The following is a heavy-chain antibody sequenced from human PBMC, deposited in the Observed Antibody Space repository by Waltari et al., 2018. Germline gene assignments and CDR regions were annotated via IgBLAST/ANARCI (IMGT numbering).Heavy chain of an antibody. CDR2: INAGNGNT. V-gene: IGHV1-3*01. D-gene: IGHD1-1*01. CDR3: ASQVKGTNWNEGWIGAFDI. J-gene: IGHJ3*02. CDR1: GYTFTSYA. Sequence: QVQLVQSGAEVKKPGASGKVSCKASGYTFTSYAMHWVRQAPGQRLEWMGWINAGNGNTKYSQKFQGRVTITRDTSASTAYMELSSLRSEDTAVYYCASQVKGTNWNEGWIGAFDIWGQGTMVTVSS.